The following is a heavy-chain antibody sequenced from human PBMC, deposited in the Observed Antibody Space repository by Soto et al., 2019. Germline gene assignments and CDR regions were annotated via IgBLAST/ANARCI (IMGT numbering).Heavy chain of an antibody. V-gene: IGHV1-2*02. CDR3: ARVAGHKNARFDT. Sequence: ASVKVSCKASGYSFTKYHMHWVRQAPGQGLEWMGWINPGSGVTNQAQKFQGRVTMTRDTSITTTYMELNSLTSDDTAVYYCARVAGHKNARFDTWGQGALVTISS. CDR1: GYSFTKYH. D-gene: IGHD1-1*01. J-gene: IGHJ4*02. CDR2: INPGSGVT.